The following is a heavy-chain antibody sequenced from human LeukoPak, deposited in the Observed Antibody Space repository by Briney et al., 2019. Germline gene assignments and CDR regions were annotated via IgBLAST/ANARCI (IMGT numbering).Heavy chain of an antibody. Sequence: GGSLRLSCAASGFTFSTYWMHWVRQAPGKGPVWVSRITSDGRTTGYADSVKGRFTISRDNAKNTLYLQMNSLRAEDTAVYYCARGVGATVYLNWSDPWGQGTLVTVSS. J-gene: IGHJ5*02. V-gene: IGHV3-74*01. CDR1: GFTFSTYW. D-gene: IGHD1-26*01. CDR3: ARGVGATVYLNWSDP. CDR2: ITSDGRTT.